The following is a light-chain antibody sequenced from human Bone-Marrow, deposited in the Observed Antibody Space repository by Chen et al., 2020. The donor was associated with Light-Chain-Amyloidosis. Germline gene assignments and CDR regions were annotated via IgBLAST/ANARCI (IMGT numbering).Light chain of an antibody. CDR2: DNN. J-gene: IGLJ1*01. CDR3: APWDDSLNGYV. CDR1: SSNIGSNT. V-gene: IGLV1-44*01. Sequence: QSVLTQPPSASGTPGQRVTIPCSGGSSNIGSNTVNWYQQVPGTAPKLLIYDNNQRPSGVPDRLSGSKSGTSASLAISGLQSEDEADYYCAPWDDSLNGYVFGSGTKVTVL.